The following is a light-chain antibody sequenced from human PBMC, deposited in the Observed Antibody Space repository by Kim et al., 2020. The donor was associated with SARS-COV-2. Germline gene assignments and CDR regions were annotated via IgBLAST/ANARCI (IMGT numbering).Light chain of an antibody. V-gene: IGKV3-11*01. CDR2: YVS. CDR3: QQRSDWPLT. CDR1: QSVGTY. Sequence: PGERAPLSGRAGQSVGTYLAWYQQKPGQAPRLVLYYVSNRAPGIPGRFSGSGSGTDFPLTISSLAPEDFAVYYCQQRSDWPLTFGGGTKVDIK. J-gene: IGKJ4*01.